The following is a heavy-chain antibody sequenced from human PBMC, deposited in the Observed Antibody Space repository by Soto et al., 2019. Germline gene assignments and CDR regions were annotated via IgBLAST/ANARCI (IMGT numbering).Heavy chain of an antibody. J-gene: IGHJ5*02. CDR1: GFMFSDSW. CDR2: ITPDGSET. Sequence: EAQLVESGGDLVQPGGSLRLSCAASGFMFSDSWMNWVRQAPGKGLEWVANITPDGSETAYVDSVKGRFTISRDNAKKFLYLQMNSLRVDDTAGYYCASGIDPWGQGTLVTVSS. CDR3: ASGIDP. V-gene: IGHV3-7*05.